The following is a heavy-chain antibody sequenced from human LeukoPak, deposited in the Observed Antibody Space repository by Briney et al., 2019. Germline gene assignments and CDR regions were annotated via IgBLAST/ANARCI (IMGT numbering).Heavy chain of an antibody. CDR1: GFTFSSYG. CDR2: IRYDGSNK. D-gene: IGHD3-10*01. V-gene: IGHV3-30*02. J-gene: IGHJ4*02. Sequence: GGSLRLSCAASGFTFSSYGMHWVRQAPGKGLEWVAFIRYDGSNKYYADSVKGRFTISRDNSKNTLYLQMNSLRAEDTAVYYCAKGFYYGSGNLTPTQWGQGTLVTVSS. CDR3: AKGFYYGSGNLTPTQ.